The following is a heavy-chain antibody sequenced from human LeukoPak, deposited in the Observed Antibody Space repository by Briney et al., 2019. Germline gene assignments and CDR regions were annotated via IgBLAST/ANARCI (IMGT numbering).Heavy chain of an antibody. CDR3: ARATTVSIFDY. CDR1: GYSISSGYY. J-gene: IGHJ4*02. D-gene: IGHD4-11*01. V-gene: IGHV4-38-2*02. Sequence: SETLSLTCTVSGYSISSGYYWGWIRQPPGQGLEWIGSIYHSGSTYYNPSLKSRVTISVDTSKNHFSLKLSFVTAADTAVYYCARATTVSIFDYWGQGTLVTVSS. CDR2: IYHSGST.